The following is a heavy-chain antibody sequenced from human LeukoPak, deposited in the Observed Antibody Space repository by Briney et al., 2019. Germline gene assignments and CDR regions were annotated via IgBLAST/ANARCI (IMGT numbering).Heavy chain of an antibody. CDR3: ATQGGSSFSY. Sequence: PSETLSLTCTVSGYSISSGYYWGWIRPPPGKGLEWIGSIYYSGSTYYNPSLKSRVTISVDTSKNQFSLKLSSVTAADTAVYYCATQGGSSFSYWGQGTLVTVSS. J-gene: IGHJ4*02. V-gene: IGHV4-38-2*02. D-gene: IGHD3-16*01. CDR2: IYYSGST. CDR1: GYSISSGYY.